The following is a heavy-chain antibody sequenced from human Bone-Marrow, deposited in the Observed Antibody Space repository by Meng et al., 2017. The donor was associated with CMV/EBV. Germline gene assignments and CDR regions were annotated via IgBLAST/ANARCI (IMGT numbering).Heavy chain of an antibody. CDR3: SRQLPITIFGVVTYYFDF. D-gene: IGHD3-3*01. J-gene: IGHJ4*02. CDR2: ITTLNGDT. CDR1: GYSFSNYG. V-gene: IGHV1-18*01. Sequence: ASVKVSCKASGYSFSNYGITWVRQAPGQGLEWMGWITTLNGDTDSAQKFQDRVAMTTDTSTGTAYMEFRSLRSDDTAVYYFSRQLPITIFGVVTYYFDFWGQGTLVTVSS.